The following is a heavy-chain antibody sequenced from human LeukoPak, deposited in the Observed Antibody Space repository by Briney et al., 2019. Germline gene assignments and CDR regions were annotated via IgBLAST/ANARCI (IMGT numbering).Heavy chain of an antibody. J-gene: IGHJ4*02. Sequence: KPSETLSLTCTVSGYSISSSYYWGWIRQPPGKGLEWIGSIYYSGSTYYNPSLKSRVTISVDTSKNQFSLKLSSVTAADTAVYYCARDLYSSGWYKDYWGQGTLVTVSS. CDR3: ARDLYSSGWYKDY. V-gene: IGHV4-38-2*02. D-gene: IGHD6-19*01. CDR1: GYSISSSYY. CDR2: IYYSGST.